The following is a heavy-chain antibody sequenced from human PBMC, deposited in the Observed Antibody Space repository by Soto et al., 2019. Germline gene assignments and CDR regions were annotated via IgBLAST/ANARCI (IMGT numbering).Heavy chain of an antibody. CDR3: AKDFWELPIY. Sequence: QPGGSLRLSCAASGFTFSSYGMHWVRQAPGKGLEWVAVISYDGSNKYYADSVKGRFTISRDNSKNTLYLQMNSLRAEDTAVYYCAKDFWELPIYWGQGTLVTVSS. J-gene: IGHJ4*02. D-gene: IGHD1-26*01. V-gene: IGHV3-30*18. CDR2: ISYDGSNK. CDR1: GFTFSSYG.